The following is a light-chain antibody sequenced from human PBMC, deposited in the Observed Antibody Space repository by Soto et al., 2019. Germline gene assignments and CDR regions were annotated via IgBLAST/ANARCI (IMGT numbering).Light chain of an antibody. CDR1: QSVTNW. J-gene: IGKJ1*01. CDR2: DVS. V-gene: IGKV1-5*01. CDR3: QQYNSYRT. Sequence: EIQMTKSPSALSASVGERVTITCRASQSVTNWLAWYQQKPGKAPKLLIYDVSSLESGVPSRFSGSGSGTEFTLTISSLQPDDFATYYCQQYNSYRTFGQGTKVDIK.